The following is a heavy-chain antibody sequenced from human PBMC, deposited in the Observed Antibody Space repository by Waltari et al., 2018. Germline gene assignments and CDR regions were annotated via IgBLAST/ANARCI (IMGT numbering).Heavy chain of an antibody. CDR1: GFNFNSYT. V-gene: IGHV3-21*01. J-gene: IGHJ6*03. Sequence: EVQLAASGGGLVTPGVSLSLSCVASGFNFNSYTMNWVRQAPGKGLEWVSSIGTNGDYIYYADSVKGRFTTSRDNARNSLYLQMTSLRAEDTAVYFCASHFEDYYYYMDVWGKGTTVTVSS. CDR3: ASHFEDYYYYMDV. CDR2: IGTNGDYI.